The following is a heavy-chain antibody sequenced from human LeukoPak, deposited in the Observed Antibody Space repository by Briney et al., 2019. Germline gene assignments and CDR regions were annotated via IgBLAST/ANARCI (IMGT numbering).Heavy chain of an antibody. CDR2: IYFSGST. J-gene: IGHJ4*02. V-gene: IGHV4-39*01. Sequence: SETLSLTYTVSGDSISSSSYSWDCIRQPPGTGLEWIGTIYFSGSTYYNPSLKSRVTISSDTSKNQFFLKLSSVTAADTAVYYCARRPTTYFDFWGQGILVTVSS. CDR1: GDSISSSSYS. D-gene: IGHD1-1*01. CDR3: ARRPTTYFDF.